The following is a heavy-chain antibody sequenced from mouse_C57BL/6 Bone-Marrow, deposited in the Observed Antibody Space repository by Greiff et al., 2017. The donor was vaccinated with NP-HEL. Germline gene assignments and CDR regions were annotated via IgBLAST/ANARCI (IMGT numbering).Heavy chain of an antibody. CDR2: ISDGGSYT. V-gene: IGHV5-4*01. J-gene: IGHJ1*03. CDR1: GFTFSSYA. CDR3: AREDYGSSYWYFDV. Sequence: EVKLMESGGGLVKPGGSLKLSCAASGFTFSSYAMSWVRQTPEKRLEWVATISDGGSYTYYPDNVKGRFTISRDNAKNNLYLQMSHLKSEDTAMYYCAREDYGSSYWYFDVWAQGPRSPSPQ. D-gene: IGHD1-1*01.